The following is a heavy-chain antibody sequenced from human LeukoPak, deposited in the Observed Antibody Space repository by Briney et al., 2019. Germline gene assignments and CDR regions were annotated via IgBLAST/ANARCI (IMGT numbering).Heavy chain of an antibody. CDR1: GYTFTSYA. J-gene: IGHJ6*03. D-gene: IGHD5-18*01. V-gene: IGHV1-18*01. CDR3: ARDPGGRYSYGTYYYYYYMDV. CDR2: ISAYNGNT. Sequence: ASVKVSCKASGYTFTSYAMNWVRQAPGQGLEWMGWISAYNGNTNYAQKLQGRVTMTTDTSTSTAYMELRSLRSDDTAVYYCARDPGGRYSYGTYYYYYYMDVWGKGTTVTISS.